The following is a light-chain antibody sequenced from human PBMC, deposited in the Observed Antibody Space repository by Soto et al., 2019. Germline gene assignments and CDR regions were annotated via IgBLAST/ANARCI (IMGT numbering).Light chain of an antibody. CDR1: SGHSNYV. Sequence: QLVLTQSPSASASLGASVKLTCTLSSGHSNYVIAWHQQQPEKGPRYLMKINRDGSHSKGDGIPDRFSGSISGAERYLTISSLQSEDEADYYCQTWGTGIRVFGGGTKLTVL. V-gene: IGLV4-69*01. CDR3: QTWGTGIRV. J-gene: IGLJ3*02. CDR2: INRDGSH.